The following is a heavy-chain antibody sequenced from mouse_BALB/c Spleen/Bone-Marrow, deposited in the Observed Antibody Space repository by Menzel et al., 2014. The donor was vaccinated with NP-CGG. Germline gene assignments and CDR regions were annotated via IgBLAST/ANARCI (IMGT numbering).Heavy chain of an antibody. J-gene: IGHJ2*01. V-gene: IGHV3-5*02. D-gene: IGHD2-1*01. CDR1: GISITTGNYR. CDR3: ARYYGNYFDY. CDR2: IYYSGTI. Sequence: VQLKESGPGLMKPSQTVSLTCTVTGISITTGNYRWSWIRQFPGNKLEWIGYIYYSGTITYNPSLTSRTTITRDTSKNQFFLEMNSLTAEDTATYYCARYYGNYFDYWGQGTTLTVSS.